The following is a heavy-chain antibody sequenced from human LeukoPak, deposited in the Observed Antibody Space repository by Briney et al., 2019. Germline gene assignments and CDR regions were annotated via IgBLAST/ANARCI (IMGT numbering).Heavy chain of an antibody. CDR1: GYTFTGYY. CDR3: SRGRASTSIAAAGILSNY. J-gene: IGHJ4*02. Sequence: ASVKVSCKPSGYTFTGYYIHWVRQAPGQGLEWMGWINPNSGGTNYAQKLRGRVTMTRDTSISTAYMGLSRLRYEDTAVYYFSRGRASTSIAAAGILSNYWGQGTLVTVSS. D-gene: IGHD6-13*01. V-gene: IGHV1-2*02. CDR2: INPNSGGT.